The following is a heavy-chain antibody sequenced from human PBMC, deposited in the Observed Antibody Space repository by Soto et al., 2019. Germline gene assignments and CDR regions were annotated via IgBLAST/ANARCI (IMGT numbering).Heavy chain of an antibody. V-gene: IGHV3-23*01. Sequence: SLRLSCAASGFTFSSYAMSWVRPAPGKGLEWVSAITGSGGSTYYADSVKGRFTISRDNSKNTLYLQMNSLRAEDTAVYYCAKGHSYSGSWYGVHWGQGTLVTVPQ. CDR3: AKGHSYSGSWYGVH. D-gene: IGHD6-13*01. J-gene: IGHJ4*02. CDR1: GFTFSSYA. CDR2: ITGSGGST.